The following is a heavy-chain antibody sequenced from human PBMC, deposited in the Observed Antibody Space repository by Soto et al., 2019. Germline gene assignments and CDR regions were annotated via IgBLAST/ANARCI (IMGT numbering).Heavy chain of an antibody. Sequence: GGSLRLSCAASGFTVSSNYMSWVRQAPGKGLEWVSVIYSGGSTYYADSVKGRFTISRDNSKNTLYLQMNSLRAEDTAVYYCARPSCSGGSCYSGFDYWGQGTLVTVSS. V-gene: IGHV3-66*04. CDR2: IYSGGST. J-gene: IGHJ4*02. CDR3: ARPSCSGGSCYSGFDY. CDR1: GFTVSSNY. D-gene: IGHD2-15*01.